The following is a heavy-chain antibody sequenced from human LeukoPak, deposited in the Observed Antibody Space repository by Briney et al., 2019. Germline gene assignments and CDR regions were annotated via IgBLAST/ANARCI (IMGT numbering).Heavy chain of an antibody. CDR2: IYWDDNK. CDR1: GFSLSSTGVG. CDR3: AHYGDYRFMYYFDH. Sequence: SGPTLVNPTQTLTLTCPFSGFSLSSTGVGVGRIRQPPGKALEWLALIYWDDNKLYSPSLKSRLTITKDTSKNQVVLRMTNMDPVDTATYYCAHYGDYRFMYYFDHWGQGTLVTVSS. D-gene: IGHD4-17*01. J-gene: IGHJ4*02. V-gene: IGHV2-5*02.